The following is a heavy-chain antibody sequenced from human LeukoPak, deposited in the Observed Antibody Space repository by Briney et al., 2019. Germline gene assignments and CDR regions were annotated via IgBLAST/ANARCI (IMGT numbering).Heavy chain of an antibody. CDR2: INHSGST. CDR3: ARQTSKIAAAGTTYYFDY. V-gene: IGHV4-34*01. J-gene: IGHJ4*02. Sequence: SETLSLTCAVYGGSFSGYYWSWIRQPPGKGLEWIGEINHSGSTNYNPSLKSRVTISVDTSKNQFFLKLSSVTAADTAVYYCARQTSKIAAAGTTYYFDYWGQGTLVTVSS. CDR1: GGSFSGYY. D-gene: IGHD6-13*01.